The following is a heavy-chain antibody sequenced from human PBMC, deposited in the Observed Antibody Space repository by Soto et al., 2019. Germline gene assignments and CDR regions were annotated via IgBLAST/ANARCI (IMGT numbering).Heavy chain of an antibody. CDR1: GGSISSYY. V-gene: IGHV4-59*01. CDR3: ARGRMVIRDFDS. D-gene: IGHD2-15*01. J-gene: IGHJ4*02. CDR2: IYYSGST. Sequence: SETLSLTCTVSGGSISSYYWSWIRQPPGKGLEWIGYIYYSGSTNYNPSLKSRVTISVDTSKNQFSLKLSSVTAADTAVYYCARGRMVIRDFDSWGQGTLVTVSS.